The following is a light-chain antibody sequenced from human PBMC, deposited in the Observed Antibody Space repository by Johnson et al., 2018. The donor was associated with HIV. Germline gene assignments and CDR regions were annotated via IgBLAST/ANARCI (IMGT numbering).Light chain of an antibody. CDR1: SSNIGNSY. CDR2: DNN. J-gene: IGLJ1*01. Sequence: QPVLTQPPSVSAAPGQKVTISCSGSSSNIGNSYVSWYQQLPGTAPKLLIYDNNKRPPGIPDRFSGSKSGTSATLGITGLQTGDEADYYCGTWDSSLSASYVFGTGTKVTVL. CDR3: GTWDSSLSASYV. V-gene: IGLV1-51*01.